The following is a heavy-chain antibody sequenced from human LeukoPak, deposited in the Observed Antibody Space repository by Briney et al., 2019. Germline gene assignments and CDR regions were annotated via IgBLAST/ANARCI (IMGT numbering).Heavy chain of an antibody. D-gene: IGHD2-8*01. CDR1: GGSISSSDYY. CDR3: ARENYCTNGVCWAFDP. CDR2: IYYTGST. Sequence: SETLSLTCTVSGGSISSSDYYWSWIRQPPGRGLEWLGNIYYTGSTGYNPSLKSRVTFSVDTFNNQFSLHLSSVTAADTAVYYCARENYCTNGVCWAFDPWGQGTLVTVSS. J-gene: IGHJ5*02. V-gene: IGHV4-39*07.